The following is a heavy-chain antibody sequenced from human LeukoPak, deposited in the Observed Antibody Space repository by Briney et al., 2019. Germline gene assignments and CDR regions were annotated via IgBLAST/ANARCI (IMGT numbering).Heavy chain of an antibody. CDR1: GYTFTSYD. Sequence: GASVKVSCKASGYTFTSYDINWVRQATGQGLEWMGWMNPNSGNTGYAQKFQGRVTMTRNTSISTAYMELSSLRSEDTAVYYCTRSNWGSEYYFDYWGQGTLVTVSS. CDR3: TRSNWGSEYYFDY. D-gene: IGHD7-27*01. CDR2: MNPNSGNT. V-gene: IGHV1-8*01. J-gene: IGHJ4*02.